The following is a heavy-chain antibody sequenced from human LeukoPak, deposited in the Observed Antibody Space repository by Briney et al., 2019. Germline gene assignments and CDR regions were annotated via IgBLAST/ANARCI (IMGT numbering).Heavy chain of an antibody. Sequence: GASVKVSCKASGGTFSSYAISWVRQAPGQGLEWMGRIIPILGIANYAQKFQGRVTITADKSTSTAYMELSSLRSEDTAVYYCARAHYDFGELFLYYGMDVWGQGTTVTVSS. J-gene: IGHJ6*02. V-gene: IGHV1-69*04. CDR1: GGTFSSYA. D-gene: IGHD3-10*01. CDR3: ARAHYDFGELFLYYGMDV. CDR2: IIPILGIA.